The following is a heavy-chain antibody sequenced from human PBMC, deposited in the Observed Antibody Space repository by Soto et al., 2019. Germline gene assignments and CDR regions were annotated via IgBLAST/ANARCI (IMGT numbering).Heavy chain of an antibody. V-gene: IGHV2-70*12. D-gene: IGHD2-15*01. CDR2: IDWEDDK. J-gene: IGHJ4*02. CDR3: AHRDGYCSGGSCILFDY. CDR1: GFSLATSGMS. Sequence: SGSYAGEPTQTLTLTCTFSGFSLATSGMSVSWIRQPPGKALEWLALIDWEDDKFYSTSLKTRLTISKDTSKNQVVLRMTNMDPVDTATYYCAHRDGYCSGGSCILFDYWGQGTLVTVSS.